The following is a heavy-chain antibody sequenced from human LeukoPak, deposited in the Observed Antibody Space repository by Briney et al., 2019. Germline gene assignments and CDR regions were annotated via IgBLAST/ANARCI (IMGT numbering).Heavy chain of an antibody. CDR2: IYPGDSDT. J-gene: IGHJ3*02. CDR1: GYSFTSYW. CDR3: AGSYYYGSGSYVAFDI. V-gene: IGHV5-51*01. D-gene: IGHD3-10*01. Sequence: GESLKISCKGSGYSFTSYWIGWVRQMPGKGLEWMGIIYPGDSDTRYSPSFQGQVTISADKSISTAYLQWSSLKASDTAMYYCAGSYYYGSGSYVAFDIWGQGTMVTVSS.